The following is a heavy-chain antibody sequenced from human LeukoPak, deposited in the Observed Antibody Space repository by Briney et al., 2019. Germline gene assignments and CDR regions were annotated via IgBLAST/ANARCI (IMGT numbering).Heavy chain of an antibody. CDR2: INPNSGGT. J-gene: IGHJ4*02. Sequence: ASVKVSCKASGYTFTSYAMNWVRQAPGQGLEWMGWINPNSGGTNYAQKFQGRVTMTRDTSISTAYMELSRLRSDDTAVYYCASAILTGYYRGRGSDYWGQGTLVTVSS. CDR1: GYTFTSYA. D-gene: IGHD3-9*01. V-gene: IGHV1-2*02. CDR3: ASAILTGYYRGRGSDY.